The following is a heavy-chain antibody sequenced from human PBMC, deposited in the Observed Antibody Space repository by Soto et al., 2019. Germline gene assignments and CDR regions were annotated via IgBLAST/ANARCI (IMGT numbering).Heavy chain of an antibody. J-gene: IGHJ4*02. Sequence: EVQLVESGGGLVQPGGSLKLSCAASGFTFSGSAMHWVRQASGKGLEWVGRIRSKANSYATAYAASVKGRFTISRDDSKNTAYLQMNSLNTEDTAVYYCTTGAYGDYAYWGQGTLVTVSS. D-gene: IGHD4-17*01. V-gene: IGHV3-73*02. CDR2: IRSKANSYAT. CDR3: TTGAYGDYAY. CDR1: GFTFSGSA.